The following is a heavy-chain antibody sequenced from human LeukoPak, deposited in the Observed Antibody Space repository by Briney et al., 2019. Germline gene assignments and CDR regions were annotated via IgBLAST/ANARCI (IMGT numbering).Heavy chain of an antibody. CDR1: GFTFSSYG. V-gene: IGHV3-30*18. Sequence: PGRSLRLSCAASGFTFSSYGMHWVRQAPGKGLEWVAVISHDGSNKYYADSVKGRFTISRDNSKNTLYLQMNSLRAEDTAVYYCAKAFVVVTATRFDPWGQGTLVTVSS. CDR2: ISHDGSNK. D-gene: IGHD2-21*02. J-gene: IGHJ5*02. CDR3: AKAFVVVTATRFDP.